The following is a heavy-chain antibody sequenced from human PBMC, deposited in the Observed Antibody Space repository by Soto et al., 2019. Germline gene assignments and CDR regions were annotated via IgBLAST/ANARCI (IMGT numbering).Heavy chain of an antibody. CDR1: GGSISSYY. CDR3: GRDSYDYRSGSYGGFDY. Sequence: SETLSLTCTASGGSISSYYWSWIRQPPGKGLEWIGYIYYSGSTNYNPSLTSRVTISVDTSKNQFSLKLSSVTAADTAVYYCGRDSYDYRSGSYGGFDYGDQGTLVTVSS. J-gene: IGHJ4*02. D-gene: IGHD3-10*01. V-gene: IGHV4-59*01. CDR2: IYYSGST.